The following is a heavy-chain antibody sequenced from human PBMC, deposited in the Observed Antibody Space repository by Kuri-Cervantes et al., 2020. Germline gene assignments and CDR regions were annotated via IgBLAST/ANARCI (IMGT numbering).Heavy chain of an antibody. CDR1: GFTFSSYD. V-gene: IGHV3-13*01. CDR2: TGTAGDT. J-gene: IGHJ6*02. D-gene: IGHD3-16*01. Sequence: GGSLRLSCAASGFTFSSYDMHWVRQATGKGLEWVSATGTAGDTYYPGSVKGRFTISRDNSKNTLYLQMNSLRAEDTAVYYCARGPTGGVGGVNFYGMDVWGQGTTVTVSS. CDR3: ARGPTGGVGGVNFYGMDV.